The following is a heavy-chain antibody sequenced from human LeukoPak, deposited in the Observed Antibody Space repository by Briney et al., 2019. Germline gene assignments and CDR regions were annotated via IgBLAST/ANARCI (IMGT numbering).Heavy chain of an antibody. D-gene: IGHD2-2*01. CDR3: ATIRLKFAAASP. Sequence: MASETLSLTCTVSAGSIRNSDLFWGWFRQPPGEGLEWIGTIYSLGNTYYNSSLRSRVTISVDTSNNQFSLRLTSVTAADTAVYHCATIRLKFAAASPWGQGTMVTISS. V-gene: IGHV4-39*01. CDR1: AGSIRNSDLF. CDR2: IYSLGNT. J-gene: IGHJ3*01.